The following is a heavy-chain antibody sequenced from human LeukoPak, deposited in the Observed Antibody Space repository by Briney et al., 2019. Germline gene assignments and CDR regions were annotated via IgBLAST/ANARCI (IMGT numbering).Heavy chain of an antibody. V-gene: IGHV4-30-2*01. CDR3: ARLTGTTPDLWSWFDL. D-gene: IGHD1-20*01. J-gene: IGHJ5*02. CDR1: GGSISSGGYS. Sequence: PSETLSLTCAVSGGSISSGGYSWSWIRQPPGKGLEWIGYIYHSGSTYYNPSLKSRVTISVDRSKNQFSLKLSSVTATDTAVYYCARLTGTTPDLWSWFDLWGQGTLVTVSS. CDR2: IYHSGST.